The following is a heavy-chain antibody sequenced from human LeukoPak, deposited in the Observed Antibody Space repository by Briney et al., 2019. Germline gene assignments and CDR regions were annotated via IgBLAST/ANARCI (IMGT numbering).Heavy chain of an antibody. CDR3: ARVACGSGSYYFDH. CDR2: ISYDGSYK. V-gene: IGHV3-30*03. J-gene: IGHJ4*02. CDR1: GFTFSDFG. Sequence: PGRSLRLSCAASGFTFSDFGMYWVRQAPGKGLEWVAIISYDGSYKYYAGSVKGRFTISRENAKNSLYLQMSSLRAGDTAVYYCARVACGSGSYYFDHWGQGTLVTVSS. D-gene: IGHD3-10*01.